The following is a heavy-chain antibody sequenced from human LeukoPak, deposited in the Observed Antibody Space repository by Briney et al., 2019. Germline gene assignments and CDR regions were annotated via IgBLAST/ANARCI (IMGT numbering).Heavy chain of an antibody. CDR2: FSYSGST. CDR1: GGSISSSSYY. Sequence: PSETLSLTCTVSGGSISSSSYYWGWIRQPPGKGLEWIGTFSYSGSTYYNPSLKSRVTISVDTSKNQFSLKLSSVTAADTAVYYCARLTGYYNSLDGAFDYWGQGTLVTVSS. D-gene: IGHD3-22*01. J-gene: IGHJ4*02. V-gene: IGHV4-39*01. CDR3: ARLTGYYNSLDGAFDY.